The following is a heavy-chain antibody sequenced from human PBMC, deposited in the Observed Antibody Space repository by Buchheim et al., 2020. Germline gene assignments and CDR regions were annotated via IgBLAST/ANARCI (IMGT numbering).Heavy chain of an antibody. CDR1: GYTFTSYA. V-gene: IGHV1-3*01. D-gene: IGHD5-24*01. Sequence: QVQLVQSGAEVKKPGASVKVSCKASGYTFTSYAMHWVRQAPGQRLEWMGWINAGNGNTKYSQKFQGRVTITRDTSASTAYMELSSLRSGDTAVYYCARGEDRREMATIYGMDVWGQGTT. J-gene: IGHJ6*02. CDR3: ARGEDRREMATIYGMDV. CDR2: INAGNGNT.